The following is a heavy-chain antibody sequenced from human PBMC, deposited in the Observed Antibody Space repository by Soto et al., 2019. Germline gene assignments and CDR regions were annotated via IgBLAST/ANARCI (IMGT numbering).Heavy chain of an antibody. J-gene: IGHJ4*02. V-gene: IGHV4-59*02. CDR3: ARGMSGDLTWALY. Sequence: PSETLSLTCAVSGDSVSSFYWSWIRQPPGKGLEWIGYIYNSGNSNYNPSLKSRVSMSVDTSKNQFSLKLSPVTAADTAVYYCARGMSGDLTWALYWGQGTLVTVSS. CDR2: IYNSGNS. CDR1: GDSVSSFY. D-gene: IGHD3-3*01.